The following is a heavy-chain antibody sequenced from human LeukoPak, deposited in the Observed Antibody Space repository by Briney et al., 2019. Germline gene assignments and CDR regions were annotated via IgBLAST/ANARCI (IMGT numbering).Heavy chain of an antibody. D-gene: IGHD6-13*01. CDR1: GFSFSDYW. CDR2: IKEDGTAK. J-gene: IGHJ5*02. CDR3: ARGAREAAGLLPFAA. Sequence: GGSLRLSCVASGFSFSDYWMSWVRQAPGKGLEWVANIKEDGTAKFYGDSVKGRFTVSRDNAQNSLFLQLNNLRAEDTGVYFWARGAREAAGLLPFAAWGQGPLVTVSS. V-gene: IGHV3-7*04.